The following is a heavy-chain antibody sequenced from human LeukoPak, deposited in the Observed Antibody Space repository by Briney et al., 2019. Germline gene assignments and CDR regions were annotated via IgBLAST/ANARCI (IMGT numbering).Heavy chain of an antibody. V-gene: IGHV3-23*01. CDR2: ISGSGGNT. D-gene: IGHD3-3*01. CDR3: AKRPSSTIFGVVGAFDI. CDR1: GFTFSSYD. Sequence: PGGSLRLSCAASGFTFSSYDMHWVRQAPGKGLEWVSDISGSGGNTHYADSVKGRFTISRDNSKNTLYLQMNSLRAEDTAVYYCAKRPSSTIFGVVGAFDIWGQGTMVTVSS. J-gene: IGHJ3*02.